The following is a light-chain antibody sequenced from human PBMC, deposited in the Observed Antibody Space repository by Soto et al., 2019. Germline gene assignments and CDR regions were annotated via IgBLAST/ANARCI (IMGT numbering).Light chain of an antibody. CDR2: GAT. J-gene: IGKJ4*01. V-gene: IGKV3-20*01. Sequence: EVVLTQSPGTLSLSPGESATLSCRASQSISSGYLAWYQQKPGQAPRLLIYGATSRATGIPGRFSGSGSGTDFTLTVSGLEPEDFAVYYCQQCRSPPPTFGGGTKVEI. CDR3: QQCRSPPPT. CDR1: QSISSGY.